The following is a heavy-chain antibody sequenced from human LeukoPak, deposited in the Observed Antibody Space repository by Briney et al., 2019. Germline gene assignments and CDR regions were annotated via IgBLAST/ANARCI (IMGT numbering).Heavy chain of an antibody. Sequence: PGGSLRLSCAASGFTFSSYAMSWVRQAPGKGLEWVSVISNSGSSTYYADSVKGRFTISRDNSKNTLYLQMKSLRAEDTAVYYCAKSPSFWSGFDAWGQGTMVTVSS. CDR3: AKSPSFWSGFDA. D-gene: IGHD3-3*01. V-gene: IGHV3-23*01. CDR1: GFTFSSYA. CDR2: ISNSGSST. J-gene: IGHJ3*01.